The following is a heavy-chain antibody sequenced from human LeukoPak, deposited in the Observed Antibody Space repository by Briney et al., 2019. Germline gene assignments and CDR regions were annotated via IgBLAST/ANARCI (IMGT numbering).Heavy chain of an antibody. CDR2: IYTSGST. CDR3: ARDRYYYDSSGYYFLDY. V-gene: IGHV4-4*07. D-gene: IGHD3-22*01. CDR1: GGSISSYY. J-gene: IGHJ4*02. Sequence: SETLSLTCTVSGGSISSYYWSWIRQPPGKGLEWIGRIYTSGSTNYNPSLKSRVTISVDTSKNQFSLKLSSVTAADTAVYYCARDRYYYDSSGYYFLDYWGQGTLVTVSS.